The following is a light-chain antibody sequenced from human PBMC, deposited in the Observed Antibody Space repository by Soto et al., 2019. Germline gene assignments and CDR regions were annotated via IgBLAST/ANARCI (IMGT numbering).Light chain of an antibody. J-gene: IGKJ2*01. CDR2: AAS. Sequence: ENVLTQSPVTLSLSPGERATLSCRASQSVTSNKVAWFQQKPGQAPRLLIRAASSRATGIPDRFSGSGSATDFTLTISRLEPEDFAVYSCQQYGSPPPYTFGQGTKLEIK. CDR1: QSVTSNK. V-gene: IGKV3-20*01. CDR3: QQYGSPPPYT.